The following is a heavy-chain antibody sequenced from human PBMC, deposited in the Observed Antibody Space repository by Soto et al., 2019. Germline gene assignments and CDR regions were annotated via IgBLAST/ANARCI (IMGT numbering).Heavy chain of an antibody. CDR3: ASQWYSSSRPLDYYGMDV. J-gene: IGHJ6*02. Sequence: GESLKISCKGSGYSFTSYWIGWVRQMPGKGLEWMGIIYPGDSDTRYSPSFQGQVTISADKSISTAYLQWSSLKASDTAMYYCASQWYSSSRPLDYYGMDVWGQGTTVTVSS. D-gene: IGHD6-13*01. CDR2: IYPGDSDT. CDR1: GYSFTSYW. V-gene: IGHV5-51*01.